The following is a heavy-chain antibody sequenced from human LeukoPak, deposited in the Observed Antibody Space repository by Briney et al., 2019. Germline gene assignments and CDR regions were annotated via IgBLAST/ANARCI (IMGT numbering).Heavy chain of an antibody. CDR3: ARDSSAAPHSY. V-gene: IGHV3-7*01. Sequence: AGGSLRLSCAASGFTFSGYLMSWVRQAPGKGLEWVANIKDEGSEKYYVDSVKGRFIISRDNAKNSLYLQMNSLRAEDTAVYYCARDSSAAPHSYWGQGTLVTVFS. CDR2: IKDEGSEK. CDR1: GFTFSGYL. J-gene: IGHJ4*02. D-gene: IGHD6-25*01.